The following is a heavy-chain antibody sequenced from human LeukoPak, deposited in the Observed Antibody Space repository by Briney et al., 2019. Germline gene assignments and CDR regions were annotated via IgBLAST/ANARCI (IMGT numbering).Heavy chain of an antibody. J-gene: IGHJ6*03. CDR2: IYTSGST. Sequence: SETLSLTCTVSGGSISSDSYYWSWIRQPAGKGLEWIGRIYTSGSTNYNPSLKSRVTISVDTSKNQFSMNLSSVTASDTAVYYCARTGRIRYYYYYMDVWGKGTTVTVSS. V-gene: IGHV4-61*02. CDR3: ARTGRIRYYYYYMDV. CDR1: GGSISSDSYY.